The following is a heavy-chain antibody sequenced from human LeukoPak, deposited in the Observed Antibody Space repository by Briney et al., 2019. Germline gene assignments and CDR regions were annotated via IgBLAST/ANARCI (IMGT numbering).Heavy chain of an antibody. CDR3: AKGAVNNNYYYYYMDV. Sequence: GASVKVSCEASGYTFRNYGINWVRQAPGQGLEWMGRISAYNGYTHYAQKLQGRVTMTADTSTSTVYMELKSLRSDDAAVYYCAKGAVNNNYYYYYMDVWGKGTTVTISS. J-gene: IGHJ6*03. CDR2: ISAYNGYT. CDR1: GYTFRNYG. D-gene: IGHD2/OR15-2a*01. V-gene: IGHV1-18*01.